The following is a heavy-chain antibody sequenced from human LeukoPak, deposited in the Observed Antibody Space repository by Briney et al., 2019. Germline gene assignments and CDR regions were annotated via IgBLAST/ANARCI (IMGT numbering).Heavy chain of an antibody. CDR1: RGSLTITDHY. V-gene: IGHV4-39*07. CDR2: IYHTGNT. D-gene: IGHD3-9*01. J-gene: IGHJ3*01. CDR3: ARNVLRYFDWGLDVLDF. Sequence: PSETLSLTCTVSRGSLTITDHYSAWVRQPPGRALEWNWCIYHTGNTFYSPSLKSRFSMSSDTSKSQFSFSLRSATAADTALYFCARNVLRYFDWGLDVLDFWGQGIMVTVSS.